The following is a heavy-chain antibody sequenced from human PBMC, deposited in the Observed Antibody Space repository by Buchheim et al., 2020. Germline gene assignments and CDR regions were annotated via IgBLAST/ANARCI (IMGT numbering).Heavy chain of an antibody. D-gene: IGHD4-23*01. CDR3: ARASNSRDYFDS. CDR2: IDGDGSAA. CDR1: GFTVSRYW. Sequence: EVQLVESGGGLVQPGQSLRLSCAASGFTVSRYWMHWVRQVPGKGLVWVSRIDGDGSAADYADSVTGRVTVSRDNAKNPVDLQLNSLRVEDTAVYYCARASNSRDYFDSWGQGTL. V-gene: IGHV3-74*01. J-gene: IGHJ4*02.